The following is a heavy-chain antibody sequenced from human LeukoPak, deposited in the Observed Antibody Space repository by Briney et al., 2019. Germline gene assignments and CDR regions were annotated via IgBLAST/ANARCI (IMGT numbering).Heavy chain of an antibody. J-gene: IGHJ4*02. D-gene: IGHD4-17*01. V-gene: IGHV3-48*04. Sequence: GGSLRLSCAASGFTFSSYSMNWVRQAPGKGLEWVSYISSSSSTIYYADSVKGRFTISRDNAKNTLYLQMNSLRAEDTAVYYCASNDYGSDYWGQGTLVTVSS. CDR1: GFTFSSYS. CDR3: ASNDYGSDY. CDR2: ISSSSSTI.